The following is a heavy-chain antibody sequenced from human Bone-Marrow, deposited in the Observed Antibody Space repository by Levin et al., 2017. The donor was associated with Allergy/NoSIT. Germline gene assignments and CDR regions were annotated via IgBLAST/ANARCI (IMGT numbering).Heavy chain of an antibody. Sequence: SETLSLTCSVSGDSIRHFYWSWIRQPPGKGLEWLGYIYGSGSTKYSPSLRSRVTISEDTSKNQLSLTLTSVTAAATAVYYCAVGMTGQFYLYMDVWGKGTTVTVSS. CDR3: AVGMTGQFYLYMDV. J-gene: IGHJ6*03. CDR1: GDSIRHFY. V-gene: IGHV4-59*01. D-gene: IGHD3-9*01. CDR2: IYGSGST.